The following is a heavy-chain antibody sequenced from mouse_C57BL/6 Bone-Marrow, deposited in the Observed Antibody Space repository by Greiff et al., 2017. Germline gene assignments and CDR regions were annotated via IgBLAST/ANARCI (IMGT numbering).Heavy chain of an antibody. V-gene: IGHV1-81*01. CDR3: ASALITTYYARDY. CDR2: IYPRSGNT. D-gene: IGHD1-1*01. Sequence: QVQLQQSGAELARPGASVKLSCKASGYTFTSYGISWVKQRTGQGLEWIGEIYPRSGNTYYNEKFKGKATLTADTSYSTAYMLLCSVTAVYSAVSYCASALITTYYARDYWGQGTSVTVSS. CDR1: GYTFTSYG. J-gene: IGHJ4*01.